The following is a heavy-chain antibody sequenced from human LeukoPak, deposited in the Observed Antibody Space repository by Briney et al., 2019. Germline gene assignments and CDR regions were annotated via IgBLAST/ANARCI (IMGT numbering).Heavy chain of an antibody. CDR2: IYYSGNT. CDR1: GFTFSSYW. J-gene: IGHJ4*02. Sequence: GSLRLSCAASGFTFSSYWMSWVRQPPGKGLEWIGSIYYSGNTYYNASLKRQVSISIDTSKNQFSLRLTSVTAADTAVYYCARQTGSGLFILQGGQGTLVTVSS. V-gene: IGHV4-39*01. D-gene: IGHD3/OR15-3a*01. CDR3: ARQTGSGLFILQ.